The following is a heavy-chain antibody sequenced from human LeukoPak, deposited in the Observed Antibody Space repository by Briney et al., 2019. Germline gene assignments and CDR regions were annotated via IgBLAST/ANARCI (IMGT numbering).Heavy chain of an antibody. D-gene: IGHD3-9*01. V-gene: IGHV1-69*05. CDR1: GGTFSSYA. CDR2: IIPIFGTA. CDR3: ARDKHHGEYYDILTGSYYFDY. Sequence: LVKVSCKASGGTFSSYAISWVRQAPGQGLEWMGRIIPIFGTANYAQKFQGRVTITTDESTSTAYMELSSLRSEDTAVYYCARDKHHGEYYDILTGSYYFDYWGQGTLVTVSS. J-gene: IGHJ4*02.